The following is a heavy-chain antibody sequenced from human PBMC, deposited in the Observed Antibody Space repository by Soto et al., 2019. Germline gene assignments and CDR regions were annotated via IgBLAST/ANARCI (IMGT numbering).Heavy chain of an antibody. J-gene: IGHJ6*02. Sequence: QVQLQQSGPGLVKPSETLSLTCSVSGGSIRSYCWSWIRQSPEKGLEWIGYFYHSGNSNYNPSLKSRVTISVDTSKNQLSLSLRSVTAADTAVYFCARISSVDPYGYVNGGLDVWGQGTTVTVSS. V-gene: IGHV4-59*01. CDR2: FYHSGNS. CDR3: ARISSVDPYGYVNGGLDV. D-gene: IGHD5-18*01. CDR1: GGSIRSYC.